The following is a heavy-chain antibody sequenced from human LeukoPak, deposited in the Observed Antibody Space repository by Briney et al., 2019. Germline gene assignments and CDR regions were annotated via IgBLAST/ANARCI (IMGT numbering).Heavy chain of an antibody. V-gene: IGHV4-39*07. Sequence: SETLSLTCTVSGGSISSSSYYWAWIRQPPGKGLEWIGSIHYSGSTYYNPSLQSRVTISVDTSKNQFSPKLSSVTAADTAVYYCATKGPESVVVPGWFDPWGQGTLVTVSS. CDR1: GGSISSSSYY. D-gene: IGHD2-2*01. CDR3: ATKGPESVVVPGWFDP. J-gene: IGHJ5*02. CDR2: IHYSGST.